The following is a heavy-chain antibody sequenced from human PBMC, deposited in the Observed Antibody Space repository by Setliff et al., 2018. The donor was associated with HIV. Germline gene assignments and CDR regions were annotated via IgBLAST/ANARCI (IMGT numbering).Heavy chain of an antibody. CDR2: IGSSGSAI. CDR1: GFTFSNYE. V-gene: IGHV3-48*03. D-gene: IGHD3-3*01. CDR3: ARLWGFWSGYSGPPLAY. Sequence: GGSLRLSCAASGFTFSNYEMNWVRQAPGKGLEWISYIGSSGSAIYYADSVKGRFTISRDNAKSSLYLQMNSLRAEDTAVYYCARLWGFWSGYSGPPLAYWGQGTLVTVSS. J-gene: IGHJ4*02.